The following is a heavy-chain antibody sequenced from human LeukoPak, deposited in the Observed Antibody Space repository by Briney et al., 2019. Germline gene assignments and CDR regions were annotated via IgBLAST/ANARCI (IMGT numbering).Heavy chain of an antibody. J-gene: IGHJ4*02. CDR2: ISGSGGST. Sequence: GRSLRLSCAASGFTFSSFAMSWVRKAPGKGLEWVSAISGSGGSTYYADSVKGRFTMSRDNSKNTLYLQMNSLRAEDTAVYYCAKEHSSSWYYYFDYWGQGTLVTVSS. CDR1: GFTFSSFA. D-gene: IGHD6-13*01. V-gene: IGHV3-23*01. CDR3: AKEHSSSWYYYFDY.